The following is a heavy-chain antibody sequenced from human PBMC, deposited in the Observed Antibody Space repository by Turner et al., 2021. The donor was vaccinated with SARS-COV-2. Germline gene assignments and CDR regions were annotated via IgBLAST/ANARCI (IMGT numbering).Heavy chain of an antibody. D-gene: IGHD1-26*01. J-gene: IGHJ5*02. CDR3: ARAKGPSLYRSYYNPTFFDP. CDR2: INDSGST. CDR1: GGSFSGFY. Sequence: QVQLQQWGAGLLKTSETLSLTCDVHGGSFSGFYWTWIRQSPGKGLEWIWEINDSGSTTYKPSLKSRLTISVDTSKNQFSLKLTSVTAAETAVYYCARAKGPSLYRSYYNPTFFDPWGQGILVTVSS. V-gene: IGHV4-34*01.